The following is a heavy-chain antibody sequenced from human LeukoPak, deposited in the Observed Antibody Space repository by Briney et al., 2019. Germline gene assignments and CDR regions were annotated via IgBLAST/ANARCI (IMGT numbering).Heavy chain of an antibody. D-gene: IGHD3-9*01. J-gene: IGHJ4*02. CDR1: GGSISSYY. CDR2: IYYSGST. V-gene: IGHV4-59*08. Sequence: SETLSLTCTVSGGSISSYYWSWIRQPPGKGLEWIGYIYYSGSTNYNPSLRSRVTISVDTSKNQFSLKLSSVTAADTAVYYCARHFKLRYFDWCQGTLVTVSS. CDR3: ARHFKLRYFD.